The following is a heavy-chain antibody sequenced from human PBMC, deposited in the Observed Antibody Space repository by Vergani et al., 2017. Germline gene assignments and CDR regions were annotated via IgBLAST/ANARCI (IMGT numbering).Heavy chain of an antibody. CDR1: GGSISSSSYY. CDR3: ARHLAYCGGDCYPYYYGMDV. Sequence: QLQLQESGPGLVKPSETLSLTCTVSGGSISSSSYYWGWIRQPPGKGLEWIGSIYYSWSTYYNPSLKSRVTISVDTSKNQFSLKLSSVTAADTAVYYCARHLAYCGGDCYPYYYGMDVWGQGP. V-gene: IGHV4-39*01. J-gene: IGHJ6*02. CDR2: IYYSWST. D-gene: IGHD2-21*02.